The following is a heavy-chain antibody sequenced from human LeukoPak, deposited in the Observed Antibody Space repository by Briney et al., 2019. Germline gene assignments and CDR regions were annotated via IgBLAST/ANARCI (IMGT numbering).Heavy chain of an antibody. D-gene: IGHD6-13*01. J-gene: IGHJ3*02. Sequence: GGSLRLSCAASGFTFSSSGMHWVRQAPGKGLEWVAVIWYDGSSKYYADSVKGRFTISRDNSKNTLFLQMNSLRAEDTAVYYCAKDRSSSSWFDGYDIWGQGTMVTVSS. CDR1: GFTFSSSG. CDR3: AKDRSSSSWFDGYDI. CDR2: IWYDGSSK. V-gene: IGHV3-33*06.